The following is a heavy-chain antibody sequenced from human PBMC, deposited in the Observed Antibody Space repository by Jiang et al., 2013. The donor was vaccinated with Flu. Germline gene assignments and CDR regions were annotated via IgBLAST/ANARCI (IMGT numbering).Heavy chain of an antibody. Sequence: AEVKKPGSSVKVSCKASGGTFSSYAISWVRQAPGQGLEWMGRIIPILGIANYAQKFQGRVTITADKSTSTAYMELSSLRSEDTAVYYCASGGERVVVRGGYWGQGTLVTVSS. J-gene: IGHJ4*02. CDR2: IIPILGIA. CDR1: GGTFSSYA. D-gene: IGHD3-22*01. V-gene: IGHV1-69*04. CDR3: ASGGERVVVRGGY.